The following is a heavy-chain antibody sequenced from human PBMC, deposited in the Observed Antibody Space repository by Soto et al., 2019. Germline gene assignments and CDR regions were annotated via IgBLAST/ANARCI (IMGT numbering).Heavy chain of an antibody. D-gene: IGHD6-19*01. CDR3: AREDSSGWYGYYFDY. J-gene: IGHJ4*02. Sequence: EVQLVESGGGLVQPGGSLRLSCAASGFTFSSYWMSWVRQAPGKGLEWVANIKQDGSEKYYVDSVKGRFTISRDNAKNSLYLQMNSLRAEDTAVYYCAREDSSGWYGYYFDYGGQGTLVTVSS. V-gene: IGHV3-7*05. CDR1: GFTFSSYW. CDR2: IKQDGSEK.